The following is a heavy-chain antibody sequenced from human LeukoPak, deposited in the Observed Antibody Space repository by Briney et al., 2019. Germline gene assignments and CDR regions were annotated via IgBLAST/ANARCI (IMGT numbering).Heavy chain of an antibody. CDR2: INPNSGGT. Sequence: ASVKVSFEASGYTFTGYYIHWVRQAPGLGLEWMGWINPNSGGTNYAQKFQGRVTMTRDTSITTAHMELSSLRSDDTAVYYCARSEFSNTWPDYWGQGTLVTVSS. J-gene: IGHJ4*02. D-gene: IGHD6-13*01. CDR3: ARSEFSNTWPDY. V-gene: IGHV1-2*02. CDR1: GYTFTGYY.